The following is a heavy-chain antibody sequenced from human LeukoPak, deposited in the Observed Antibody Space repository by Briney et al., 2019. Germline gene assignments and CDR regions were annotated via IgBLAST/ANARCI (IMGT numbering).Heavy chain of an antibody. J-gene: IGHJ5*02. D-gene: IGHD3-9*01. V-gene: IGHV1-46*01. CDR2: INPSGGST. Sequence: GASVKVSCKASGYTFTSYNMHWVRQAPGQGLEWMGIINPSGGSTSYAQKFQGRVTMTRDTSTSTVYMELSSLRSEDTAVYYCARADYDILTGYPGGTWFDPWGQGTLVTVSS. CDR1: GYTFTSYN. CDR3: ARADYDILTGYPGGTWFDP.